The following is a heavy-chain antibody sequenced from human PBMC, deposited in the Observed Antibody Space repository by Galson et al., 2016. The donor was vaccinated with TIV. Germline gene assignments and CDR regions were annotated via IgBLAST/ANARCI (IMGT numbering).Heavy chain of an antibody. J-gene: IGHJ4*02. Sequence: SVKVSCKASGYTFNNYEINWVRQAPGQRLEWMGWINAGNGNTKYSQKFQGRVTITRDTSANTAYMELSSLRSEDAAMYYCARPPYCGGDCLKYDSWGQGTLVTVSS. CDR1: GYTFNNYE. CDR2: INAGNGNT. CDR3: ARPPYCGGDCLKYDS. V-gene: IGHV1-3*01. D-gene: IGHD2-21*01.